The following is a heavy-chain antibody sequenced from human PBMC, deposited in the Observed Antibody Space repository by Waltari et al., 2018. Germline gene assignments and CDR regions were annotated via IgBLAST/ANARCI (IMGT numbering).Heavy chain of an antibody. CDR2: INHSGST. CDR1: GGSFSGYY. Sequence: QVQLQQWGAGLLKPSETLSLTCAVYGGSFSGYYWSWIRQPPGKGLEWIGEINHSGSTNYNPSLKSRVTISVDTSKNQFSLKLSSVTAADTAVYYCAREPTMVVRTSGDMDVWGKGTTVTVSS. CDR3: AREPTMVVRTSGDMDV. J-gene: IGHJ6*03. V-gene: IGHV4-34*01. D-gene: IGHD2-15*01.